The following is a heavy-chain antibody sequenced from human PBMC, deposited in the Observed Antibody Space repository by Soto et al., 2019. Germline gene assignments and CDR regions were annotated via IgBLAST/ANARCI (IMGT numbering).Heavy chain of an antibody. CDR1: GGSISSGGYY. V-gene: IGHV4-31*03. D-gene: IGHD1-1*01. CDR2: IYYSGST. Sequence: SETLSLTCTVSGGSISSGGYYWSWIRQHPGKGLEWIGYIYYSGSTYYNPSLKSRVTISVDTSKNQFSLKLSSVTAADTAVYYCARENPHNHLFDYWGQGTLVTVSS. CDR3: ARENPHNHLFDY. J-gene: IGHJ4*02.